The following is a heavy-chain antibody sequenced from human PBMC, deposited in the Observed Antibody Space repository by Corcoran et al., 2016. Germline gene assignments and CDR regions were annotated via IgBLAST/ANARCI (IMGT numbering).Heavy chain of an antibody. J-gene: IGHJ6*02. Sequence: QVQLQQWGAGLLKPSETLSLTCAVYGGSFSGYYWSWIRQPPGKGLEWIGEINHSGSTNYNPSLKSRGTISVDTSKNQFSLKLSSVTAADTAVYYCARVRYYYYCYGMDVWGQGTTVTVSS. CDR3: ARVRYYYYCYGMDV. CDR1: GGSFSGYY. V-gene: IGHV4-34*01. CDR2: INHSGST.